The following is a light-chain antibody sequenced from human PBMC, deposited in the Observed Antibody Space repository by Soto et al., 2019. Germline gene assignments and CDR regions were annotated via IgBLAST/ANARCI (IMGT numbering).Light chain of an antibody. CDR2: KVS. CDR3: MQGTHWPLT. V-gene: IGKV2-30*01. CDR1: QSLVYSDGNTY. Sequence: DVVMTQSPLSLPVTLGQPASISCRSSQSLVYSDGNTYLNWFQQRPGQSPRRLIYKVSNRDSGVPDRFSGSGSGPDFTLKISSVKAEDVGGYYCMQGTHWPLTFGPGTKVDIK. J-gene: IGKJ3*01.